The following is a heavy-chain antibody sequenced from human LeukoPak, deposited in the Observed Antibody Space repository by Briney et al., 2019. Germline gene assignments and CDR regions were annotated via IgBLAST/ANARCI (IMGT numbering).Heavy chain of an antibody. V-gene: IGHV1-18*01. D-gene: IGHD2-21*01. CDR3: ARAVLLRGWFDP. Sequence: ASVKVSCKASGYTFTSYGISWVRQAPGQGLEWMGWISAHNGNTNYAQKLQGRVTMTTDTSTSTAYMELRSLRSDDTAVYYCARAVLLRGWFDPWGQGTLVTVSS. CDR1: GYTFTSYG. CDR2: ISAHNGNT. J-gene: IGHJ5*02.